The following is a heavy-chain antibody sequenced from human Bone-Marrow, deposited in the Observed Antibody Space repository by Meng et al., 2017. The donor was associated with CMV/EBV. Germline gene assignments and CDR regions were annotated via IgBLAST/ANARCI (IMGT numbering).Heavy chain of an antibody. V-gene: IGHV3-9*01. CDR3: AKDALGYSGRYDLDI. Sequence: SLKISCAASGFTFDDHAMHWVRQAPGKGLEWVSGLSWNGASVAYADSVKGRFTISRDNAKSFLYLQMNSLRAEDTVLYYCAKDALGYSGRYDLDIWGQGTLVTVSS. J-gene: IGHJ4*02. CDR1: GFTFDDHA. CDR2: LSWNGASV. D-gene: IGHD1-26*01.